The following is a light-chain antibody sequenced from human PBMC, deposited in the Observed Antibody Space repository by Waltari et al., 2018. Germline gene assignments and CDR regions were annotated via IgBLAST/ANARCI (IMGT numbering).Light chain of an antibody. V-gene: IGKV2-30*02. Sequence: DVVLTQSPLFPPVTLGQPASMSCRSSQSPVHLDGHTYLNWFHQRPGRSPRRLIYKISRRESWVPDRFSGSGSGTDFTLKISRVEAEDVGVYYCMQGSHWPRTFGQGTKLEI. J-gene: IGKJ2*01. CDR1: QSPVHLDGHTY. CDR3: MQGSHWPRT. CDR2: KIS.